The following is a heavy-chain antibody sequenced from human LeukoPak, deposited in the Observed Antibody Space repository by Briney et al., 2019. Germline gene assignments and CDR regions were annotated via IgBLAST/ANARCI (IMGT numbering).Heavy chain of an antibody. J-gene: IGHJ4*02. CDR3: ASSGGSSGWYSLGY. V-gene: IGHV3-13*01. Sequence: GGSLRLSCAASGFTFSNYDLHWVRQAPGKGLEWVSAIGTAGDTYYPDSEKGRFSISRENAKSSFYLQMNSLRAGDTAVYYCASSGGSSGWYSLGYWGQGTLVTVSS. CDR2: IGTAGDT. CDR1: GFTFSNYD. D-gene: IGHD6-19*01.